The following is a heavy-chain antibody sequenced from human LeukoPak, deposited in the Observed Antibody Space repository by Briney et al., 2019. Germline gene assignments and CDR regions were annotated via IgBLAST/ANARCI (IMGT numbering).Heavy chain of an antibody. CDR2: IYSGGST. V-gene: IGHV3-53*01. Sequence: GGSLRLSCAASGFTFSSYWMHWVRQAPGKGLEWVSVIYSGGSTYYADSVKGRFTISRDNSKNTLYLQMNSLRAEDTAVYYCAELGITMIGGVWGKGTTVTISS. CDR1: GFTFSSYW. D-gene: IGHD3-10*02. CDR3: AELGITMIGGV. J-gene: IGHJ6*04.